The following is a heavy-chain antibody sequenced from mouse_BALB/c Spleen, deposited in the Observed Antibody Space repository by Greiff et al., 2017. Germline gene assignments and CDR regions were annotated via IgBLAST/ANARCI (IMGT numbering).Heavy chain of an antibody. CDR1: GYTFTSYV. CDR3: ARALLRLRRAYYAMDY. D-gene: IGHD1-2*01. J-gene: IGHJ4*01. CDR2: INPYNDGT. Sequence: VQLQQSGPELVKPGASVKMSCKASGYTFTSYVMHWVKQKPGQGLEWIGYINPYNDGTKYNEKFKGEATLTSDKSSSTAYMELSSLTSEDSAVYYCARALLRLRRAYYAMDYWGQGTSVTVSS. V-gene: IGHV1-14*01.